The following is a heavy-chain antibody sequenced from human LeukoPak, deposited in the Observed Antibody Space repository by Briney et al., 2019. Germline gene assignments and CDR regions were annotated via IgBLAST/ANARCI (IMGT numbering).Heavy chain of an antibody. Sequence: SETLSLTCTVSGGSFSSSSYSWGWIRQPPGKGLEWIGSIYYSGSTYYNPSLKSRVTISVDTSKNQFSLKLSSVTAADTAVYYCARTTQGGLRDAFDIWGQGTMVTVSS. CDR2: IYYSGST. V-gene: IGHV4-39*07. CDR3: ARTTQGGLRDAFDI. CDR1: GGSFSSSSYS. D-gene: IGHD5-12*01. J-gene: IGHJ3*02.